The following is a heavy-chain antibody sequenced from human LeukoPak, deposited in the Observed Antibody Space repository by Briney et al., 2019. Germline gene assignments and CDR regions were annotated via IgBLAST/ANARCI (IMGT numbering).Heavy chain of an antibody. D-gene: IGHD3-16*02. CDR2: INHSGST. CDR3: ARVSLRRLYDYVWGSYRRAAFDI. Sequence: TETLSLTCAVYGGSFSGYYWSWIRQPPGKGLEWIGEINHSGSTNYNPSLKSRITISVDTSKNQFSLKLSSVTAADTAVYYCARVSLRRLYDYVWGSYRRAAFDIWGQGTMVTVSS. CDR1: GGSFSGYY. V-gene: IGHV4-34*01. J-gene: IGHJ3*02.